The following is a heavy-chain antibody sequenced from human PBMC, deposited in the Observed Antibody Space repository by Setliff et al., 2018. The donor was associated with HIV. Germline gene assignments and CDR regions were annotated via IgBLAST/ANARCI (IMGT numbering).Heavy chain of an antibody. V-gene: IGHV4-61*02. Sequence: PSETLSLTGTVSGGSISRGGYFGNGIRQPAGKGLEWMGRIYSSGITNYNPSLKSRLTISLDTSKNQFSLQVTSVTAADTAVYYCARDPYCPNTCYEDFTFDSWGQGTLVTVSS. CDR2: IYSSGIT. D-gene: IGHD2-8*01. CDR3: ARDPYCPNTCYEDFTFDS. J-gene: IGHJ4*02. CDR1: GGSISRGGYF.